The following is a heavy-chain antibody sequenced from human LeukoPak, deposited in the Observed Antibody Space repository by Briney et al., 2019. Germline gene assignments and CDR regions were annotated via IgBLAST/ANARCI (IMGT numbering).Heavy chain of an antibody. D-gene: IGHD3-22*01. J-gene: IGHJ3*02. CDR2: INTDGSSA. CDR3: ASAVGITMTKNSFDI. V-gene: IGHV3-74*01. CDR1: GFTFSNYC. Sequence: PGGSLRLSCAAYGFTFSNYCMHWVRQAPGKGLVWVSQINTDGSSANYADSVKGRFTIYQDNGKNTLYLQMNSVRAEDTAVYYCASAVGITMTKNSFDIWGQGTMVTVSS.